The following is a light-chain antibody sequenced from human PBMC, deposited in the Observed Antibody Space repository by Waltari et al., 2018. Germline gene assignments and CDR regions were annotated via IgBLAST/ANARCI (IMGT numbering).Light chain of an antibody. V-gene: IGLV4-69*01. CDR2: VNSDGSH. Sequence: QLVLTQSPSASASLGASVKLTCTLSSGHSTNVIAWLQKRTEKGPRYLMKVNSDGSHNKGDQIPVRCSGSSSGAERYLTISSLQSEDESDYYCQTGGHGTWVFGGGTKLTVL. CDR1: SGHSTNV. J-gene: IGLJ3*02. CDR3: QTGGHGTWV.